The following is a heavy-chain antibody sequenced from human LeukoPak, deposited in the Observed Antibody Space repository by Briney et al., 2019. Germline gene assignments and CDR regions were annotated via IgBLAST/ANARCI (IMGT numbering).Heavy chain of an antibody. CDR2: IIPIFGTA. Sequence: SVKVSCKASGGTFSSYAINWVRQAPGQGLEWMGGIIPIFGTANYAQKFQGRVTITADESTSTAYMELSSLRSEDTAVYYCASTLSIAAAGPFDYWGQGTLVTVSS. CDR3: ASTLSIAAAGPFDY. J-gene: IGHJ4*02. V-gene: IGHV1-69*13. CDR1: GGTFSSYA. D-gene: IGHD6-13*01.